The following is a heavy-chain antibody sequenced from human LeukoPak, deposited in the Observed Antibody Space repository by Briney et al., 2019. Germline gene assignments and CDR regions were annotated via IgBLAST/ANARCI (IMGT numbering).Heavy chain of an antibody. Sequence: SETLSLTSTVSGDSISSADHYWHWIRQPPGKGLEYIGYIYFSGSTSHNPTLKSRLTMSVDPSKNQFSLSLSSVTAADTAVYYCAGAGLGDAFDIWGQGTMVTVSS. D-gene: IGHD7-27*01. CDR1: GDSISSADHY. CDR3: AGAGLGDAFDI. J-gene: IGHJ3*02. V-gene: IGHV4-30-4*01. CDR2: IYFSGST.